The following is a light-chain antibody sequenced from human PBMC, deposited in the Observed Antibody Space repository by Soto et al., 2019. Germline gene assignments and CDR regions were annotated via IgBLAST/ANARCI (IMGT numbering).Light chain of an antibody. CDR2: NSN. J-gene: IGKJ1*01. Sequence: ESVLTQSPGTLSLSPGERATLSCRASQSVRSNYLAWYQQKPGRAPRLLIYNSNTRATGVPDRFSGSGSGTDFTLTISRLEPEDFALYYCQQYRDLPQTFGQGTKVEMK. CDR3: QQYRDLPQT. CDR1: QSVRSNY. V-gene: IGKV3-20*01.